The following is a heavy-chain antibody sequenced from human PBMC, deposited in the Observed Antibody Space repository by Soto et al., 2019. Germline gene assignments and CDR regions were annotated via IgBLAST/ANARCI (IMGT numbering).Heavy chain of an antibody. V-gene: IGHV1-18*04. CDR3: ARPSSYGSYYYFDL. CDR1: GDTFTRHC. CDR2: ITVGSGNT. Sequence: ASVKVFGKTSGDTFTRHCLTWVRPAPGQGPEWIGWITVGSGNTHYAQKFQDRVSMTTDTSTSTAYMELWCLRSDDTAVYYCARPSSYGSYYYFDLWG. J-gene: IGHJ6*03. D-gene: IGHD3-16*01.